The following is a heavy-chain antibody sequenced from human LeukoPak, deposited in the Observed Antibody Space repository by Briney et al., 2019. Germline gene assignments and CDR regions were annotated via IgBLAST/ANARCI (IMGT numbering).Heavy chain of an antibody. V-gene: IGHV3-48*04. CDR2: ISSSSSTI. D-gene: IGHD3-16*02. J-gene: IGHJ4*02. Sequence: GGSLRLSCAASGFTFSSYSMNWVRQAPGKGLEWVSYISSSSSTIYYADSVKGRFTISRDNAKNSLYLQMNSLRAEDTAVYYCARDYVWGSYRLPLDYWGQGTLVTVSS. CDR1: GFTFSSYS. CDR3: ARDYVWGSYRLPLDY.